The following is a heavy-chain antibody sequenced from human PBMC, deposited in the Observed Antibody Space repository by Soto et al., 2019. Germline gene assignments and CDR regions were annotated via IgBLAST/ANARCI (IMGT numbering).Heavy chain of an antibody. D-gene: IGHD5-12*01. J-gene: IGHJ4*02. CDR2: IKGDGSET. CDR3: LRGNSGYGNFDY. CDR1: GFTFSSYG. Sequence: GGSLRLSCAASGFTFSSYGMHWVRQAPGKGLVWLSRIKGDGSETNYADSVKGRFTISRDNAKNTLYLQLNSLRAEDTAVYYCLRGNSGYGNFDYWGQGTRVTVSS. V-gene: IGHV3-74*01.